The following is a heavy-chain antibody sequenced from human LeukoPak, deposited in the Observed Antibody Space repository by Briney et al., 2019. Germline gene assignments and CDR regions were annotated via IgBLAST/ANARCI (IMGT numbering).Heavy chain of an antibody. CDR3: ARGRGSMSGYSY. CDR2: INHSGST. J-gene: IGHJ4*02. D-gene: IGHD1-1*01. CDR1: GGSFSGYY. Sequence: SETLSLTCAVYGGSFSGYYWSWIRQPPGKGLEWIGEINHSGSTNYNPSLKSRVIISVDTSKNQFSLKLSSVTAADTAVYYCARGRGSMSGYSYWGQGTLVTVSS. V-gene: IGHV4-34*01.